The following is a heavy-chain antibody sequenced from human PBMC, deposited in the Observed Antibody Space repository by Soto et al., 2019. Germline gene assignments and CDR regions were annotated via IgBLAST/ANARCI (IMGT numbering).Heavy chain of an antibody. CDR3: ARAFERLRYFDWLSTSPPSN. J-gene: IGHJ4*02. CDR2: ISSSSSYI. V-gene: IGHV3-21*01. Sequence: EVQLVESGGGLVKPGGSLRLSCAASGFTFSSYSMNWVRQAPGKGLEWVSSISSSSSYIYYADSVKGRFTISRDNAKNSLYLQMNSLRAEDTAVYYCARAFERLRYFDWLSTSPPSNWGQGTLVTVSS. CDR1: GFTFSSYS. D-gene: IGHD3-9*01.